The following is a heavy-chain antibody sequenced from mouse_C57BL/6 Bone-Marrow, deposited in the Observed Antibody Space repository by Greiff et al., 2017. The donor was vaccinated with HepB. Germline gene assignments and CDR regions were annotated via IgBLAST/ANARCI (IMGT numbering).Heavy chain of an antibody. CDR1: GYTFTNYW. V-gene: IGHV1-63*01. Sequence: QVQLQQSGAELVRPGTSVKMSCKASGYTFTNYWIGWAKQRPGHGLEWIGDIYTGGGYTNYNEKFKGKATLTADKSSSTAYMQFSSLTSEDSAIYYCARFGWYSNYYAMDYWGQGTSVTVSS. CDR3: ARFGWYSNYYAMDY. D-gene: IGHD2-5*01. J-gene: IGHJ4*01. CDR2: IYTGGGYT.